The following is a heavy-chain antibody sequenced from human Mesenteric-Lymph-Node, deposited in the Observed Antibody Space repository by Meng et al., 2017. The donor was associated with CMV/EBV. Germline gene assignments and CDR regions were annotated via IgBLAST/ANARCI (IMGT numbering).Heavy chain of an antibody. CDR2: INPSGGST. Sequence: ASVKVSCKASGYTFTSYYMNWVRQAPGQGLEWMGIINPSGGSTSYAQKFQGRVTMTRDTSTSTVYMELSSLRSEGTAVYYCARGGGSGSYYNSDYYYGMDVWAKGPRSPSP. D-gene: IGHD3-10*01. V-gene: IGHV1-46*01. CDR3: ARGGGSGSYYNSDYYYGMDV. J-gene: IGHJ6*02. CDR1: GYTFTSYY.